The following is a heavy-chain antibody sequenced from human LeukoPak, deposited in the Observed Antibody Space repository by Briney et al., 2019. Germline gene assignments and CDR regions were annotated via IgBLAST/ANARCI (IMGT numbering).Heavy chain of an antibody. CDR1: GFTFSDYA. D-gene: IGHD4-23*01. V-gene: IGHV3-23*01. CDR3: ARDRVVTPYNWFDP. Sequence: GGSLRLSCAASGFTFSDYAMAWVRQAPGKGLEWVSSISGGGGATSYADSVKGRFTISRDNHVNTLYLQMDILRVEDTAVYYCARDRVVTPYNWFDPWGQGTLVPVSS. CDR2: ISGGGGAT. J-gene: IGHJ5*02.